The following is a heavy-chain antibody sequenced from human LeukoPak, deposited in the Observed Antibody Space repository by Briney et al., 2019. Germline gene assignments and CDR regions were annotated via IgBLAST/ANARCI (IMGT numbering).Heavy chain of an antibody. CDR3: AREDIVATFYMDV. CDR1: GFTFSSYW. Sequence: GGSLRLSCAASGFTFSSYWMSWVRQAPGKELEWVANIKQDGSEKYYVDSVKGRFTISRDNAKNSLYLQMNSLRAEDTAVYYCAREDIVATFYMDVWGKGTTVTVSS. V-gene: IGHV3-7*01. CDR2: IKQDGSEK. D-gene: IGHD5-12*01. J-gene: IGHJ6*03.